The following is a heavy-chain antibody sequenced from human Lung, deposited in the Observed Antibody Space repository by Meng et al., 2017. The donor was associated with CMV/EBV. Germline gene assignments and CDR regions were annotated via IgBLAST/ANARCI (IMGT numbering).Heavy chain of an antibody. D-gene: IGHD3-10*01. CDR1: GDSITNHNW. CDR3: LRRSGGSV. J-gene: IGHJ1*01. Sequence: QGQLRESGPALVKPSETLSLPCAVSGDSITNHNWLAWVRQPPGKGLEWIGEIPHRGSSAYNPSLKSRVSMSIDKSKNQFSLKLTSVTAADTAVYHCLRRSGGSVWGQGTLVTVSS. CDR2: IPHRGSS. V-gene: IGHV4-4*02.